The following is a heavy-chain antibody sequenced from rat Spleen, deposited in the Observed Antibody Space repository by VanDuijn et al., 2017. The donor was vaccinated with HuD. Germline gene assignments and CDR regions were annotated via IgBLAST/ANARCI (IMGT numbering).Heavy chain of an antibody. D-gene: IGHD1-2*01. CDR2: ISPSGGST. J-gene: IGHJ1*01. CDR3: TAYSSYWYFDF. CDR1: GFIFSDYA. V-gene: IGHV5-29*01. Sequence: EVQLVESGGGLVQPSRSLKLSCAASGFIFSDYAMAWVRQAPTKGLEWVATISPSGGSTYYRDSVKGRFTISRDNAKNTLYLQMNSLRSEDTATYYCTAYSSYWYFDFWGPGTMVTVSS.